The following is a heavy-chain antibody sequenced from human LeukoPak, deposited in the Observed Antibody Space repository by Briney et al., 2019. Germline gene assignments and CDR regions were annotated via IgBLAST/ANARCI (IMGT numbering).Heavy chain of an antibody. J-gene: IGHJ4*02. D-gene: IGHD1-26*01. CDR2: INHSGST. Sequence: SETLALTCAVYGGSFSGYYWSWIRQPPGKGLEWIGEINHSGSTNYNPSLKSRVTISVDTSKNQFSLKLSSVTAADTAVYYCARFLVGASPDYWGQGTLVTVSS. CDR1: GGSFSGYY. V-gene: IGHV4-34*01. CDR3: ARFLVGASPDY.